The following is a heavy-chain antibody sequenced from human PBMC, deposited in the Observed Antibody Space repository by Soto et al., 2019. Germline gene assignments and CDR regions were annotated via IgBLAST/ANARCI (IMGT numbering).Heavy chain of an antibody. CDR1: VFTFSSYW. CDR2: IKQDGSEK. V-gene: IGHV3-7*01. J-gene: IGHJ3*02. D-gene: IGHD3-10*01. CDR3: ARDIGVVRGAAHAFDI. Sequence: GGSLRLSCASSVFTFSSYWMSCVRQAPGKGLEWVANIKQDGSEKYYVDSVKGRFTISRDNAKNSLYLQMNSLRAEDTAVYYCARDIGVVRGAAHAFDIWGQVTMVTXS.